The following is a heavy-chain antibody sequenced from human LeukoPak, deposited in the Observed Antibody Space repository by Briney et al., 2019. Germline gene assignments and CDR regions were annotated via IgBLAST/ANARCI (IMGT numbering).Heavy chain of an antibody. CDR1: GFSFSSYW. J-gene: IGHJ4*02. V-gene: IGHV3-7*01. CDR2: IKEDGSQK. CDR3: AVYYYDTSGDYYGY. D-gene: IGHD3-22*01. Sequence: GGSLRLSCAASGFSFSSYWMSWVRQAPGKGLEWVANIKEDGSQKYYVDSVRGRFTISRDNAKNSLSLQMNSLRAEDTAVYYCAVYYYDTSGDYYGYWGQGTLVTVSS.